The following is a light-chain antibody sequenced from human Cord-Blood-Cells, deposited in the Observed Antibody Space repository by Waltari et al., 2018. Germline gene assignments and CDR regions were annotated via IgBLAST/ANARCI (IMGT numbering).Light chain of an antibody. CDR3: SSYTSSITLVV. V-gene: IGLV2-14*01. Sequence: QSALTQPASVSGSPGQSITISCTGTSSDVGGYNYVSWYQQHPGKAPNLMIYDVSKQPSWGSTRCSGYKSGNTASLTISGLQAEDGADYYCSSYTSSITLVVFGGGTKLTVL. CDR1: SSDVGGYNY. CDR2: DVS. J-gene: IGLJ2*01.